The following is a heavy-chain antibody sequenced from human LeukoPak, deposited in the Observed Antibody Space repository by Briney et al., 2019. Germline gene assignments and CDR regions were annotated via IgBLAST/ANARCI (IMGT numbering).Heavy chain of an antibody. D-gene: IGHD3-10*01. V-gene: IGHV3-23*01. CDR1: GFTFSSYA. Sequence: PGGSLRLSCAASGFTFSSYAMSWVRQAPGKGLEWVSAISGSGGSTYYADSVKGRFTISGDNSKNTLYLQMNSLRAEDTAVYYCAKAATGVLWFGEFEFDYWGQGTLVTVSS. J-gene: IGHJ4*02. CDR3: AKAATGVLWFGEFEFDY. CDR2: ISGSGGST.